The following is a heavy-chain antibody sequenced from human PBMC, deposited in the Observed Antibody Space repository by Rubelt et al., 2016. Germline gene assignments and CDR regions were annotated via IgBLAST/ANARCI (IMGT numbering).Heavy chain of an antibody. V-gene: IGHV3-7*01. J-gene: IGHJ6*03. CDR1: GFTFSTYW. CDR2: IKEDGSEK. CDR3: ARELTSCTAECFHYMEV. Sequence: EVQLVESGGGWVQPGGSLRLSCAASGFTFSTYWMTWVRQAPGKGLEWVANIKEDGSEKYYVDSVKDRFAICRDNAKYSLYLQMGRLRADDPAVYCCARELTSCTAECFHYMEVWGKGTTVTVSS. D-gene: IGHD3-9*01.